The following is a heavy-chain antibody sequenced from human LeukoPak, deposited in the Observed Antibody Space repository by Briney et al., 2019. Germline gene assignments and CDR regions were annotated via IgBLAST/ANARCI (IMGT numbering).Heavy chain of an antibody. Sequence: GGSLRLSCAASVFTFSSYRMNWVRQAPGKGLEWVSYISSSGSTIYYADSVKGRFTISRDNAKNSLYLQMNSLRAEDTAVYYCAELGITMIGGVWGKGTTVTISS. V-gene: IGHV3-48*04. CDR1: VFTFSSYR. CDR2: ISSSGSTI. CDR3: AELGITMIGGV. J-gene: IGHJ6*04. D-gene: IGHD3-10*02.